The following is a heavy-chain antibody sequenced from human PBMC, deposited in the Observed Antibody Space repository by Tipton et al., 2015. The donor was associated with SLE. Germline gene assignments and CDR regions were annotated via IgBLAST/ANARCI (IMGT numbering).Heavy chain of an antibody. D-gene: IGHD6-13*01. Sequence: TLSLTCTVSGYSISSGYYWGWIRQPPGKGLEWIGSIYQSGSTYYNPSLKSRVTISVDTSKDQFSLKLSSVTAADTAVYYCARDYSPEAYFDYWCQGTLVTVSS. CDR1: GYSISSGYY. J-gene: IGHJ4*02. V-gene: IGHV4-38-2*02. CDR3: ARDYSPEAYFDY. CDR2: IYQSGST.